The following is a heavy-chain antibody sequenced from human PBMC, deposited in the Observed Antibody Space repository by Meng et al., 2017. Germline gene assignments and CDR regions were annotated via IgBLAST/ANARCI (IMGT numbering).Heavy chain of an antibody. CDR3: ARDRSSYSSGNPFFDY. Sequence: GESLKISCAACGFTFSSYDMHWVRQATGKGLEWVSAIGTAGDTYYPGSVKGQFTISRDNAKNSLYLQMNSLRAEDTAVYYCARDRSSYSSGNPFFDYWGQGTLVTVSS. CDR1: GFTFSSYD. CDR2: IGTAGDT. J-gene: IGHJ4*02. V-gene: IGHV3-13*03. D-gene: IGHD6-19*01.